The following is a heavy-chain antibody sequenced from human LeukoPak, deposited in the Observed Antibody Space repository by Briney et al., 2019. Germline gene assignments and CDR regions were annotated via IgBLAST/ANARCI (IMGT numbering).Heavy chain of an antibody. CDR2: IYYSGST. V-gene: IGHV4-39*07. J-gene: IGHJ4*02. D-gene: IGHD1-26*01. Sequence: SETLSLTCTVSGGSTSSSSYYWGWIRQPPGTGLEWIGSIYYSGSTYYNPSLKSRVTISVDTSKNQFSLKLSSVTAADTAVYYCATTFGATPNYFDYWGQGTLVTVSS. CDR1: GGSTSSSSYY. CDR3: ATTFGATPNYFDY.